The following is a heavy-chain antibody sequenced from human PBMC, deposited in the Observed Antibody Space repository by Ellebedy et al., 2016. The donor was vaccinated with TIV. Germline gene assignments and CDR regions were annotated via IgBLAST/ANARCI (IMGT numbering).Heavy chain of an antibody. Sequence: GESLKISCTASGITFSTHNLHWVRHAPGKGLEWVAVIGHDGSNKYYAASLEGRFTISRDNSKNKLYLQMNSLRPDDTAVYYCARSYGARTSGPWGQGTLVTVSS. V-gene: IGHV3-33*01. CDR3: ARSYGARTSGP. CDR1: GITFSTHN. J-gene: IGHJ5*02. D-gene: IGHD3-16*01. CDR2: IGHDGSNK.